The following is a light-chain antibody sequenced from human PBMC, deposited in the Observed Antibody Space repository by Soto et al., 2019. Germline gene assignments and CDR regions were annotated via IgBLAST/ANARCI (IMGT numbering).Light chain of an antibody. V-gene: IGKV1-5*03. Sequence: DIQMTQSPSTLSASVGDRVTITCRASQNIRSRLAWYQQKPGEAPRLLIYKASSLESGVTSRFSGSGSGTEFTLTISSLQPDDSATYYCQQYDSSSTFGGGTKVEIK. CDR3: QQYDSSST. CDR1: QNIRSR. CDR2: KAS. J-gene: IGKJ4*02.